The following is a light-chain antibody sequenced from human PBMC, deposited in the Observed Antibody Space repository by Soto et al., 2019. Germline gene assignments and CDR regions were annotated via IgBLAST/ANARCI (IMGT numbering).Light chain of an antibody. CDR3: QQSFTTPRP. CDR1: QSISTY. CDR2: AAS. J-gene: IGKJ1*01. Sequence: DIQLTQSPSSLSASVGERLTITCRASQSISTYLNWYQQKSGKAPKVLIFAASSLQSGVPSRFSGSGAVTDFTLTITSLRPEDFATYYCQQSFTTPRPFGQGTKVEIK. V-gene: IGKV1-39*01.